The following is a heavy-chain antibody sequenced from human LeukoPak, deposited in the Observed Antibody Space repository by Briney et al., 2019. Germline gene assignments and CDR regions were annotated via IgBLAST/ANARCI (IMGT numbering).Heavy chain of an antibody. D-gene: IGHD3-22*01. CDR3: AKESYYYDSSGYYSRTFDY. V-gene: IGHV3-74*01. Sequence: GGSLRLSCAASGFTFSSYWMHWVRQAPGKGLVWVSRINSDGSSTSYADSVKGRFTISRDNAKNSLYLQMNSLRAEDTALYYCAKESYYYDSSGYYSRTFDYWGQGTLVTVSS. J-gene: IGHJ4*02. CDR2: INSDGSST. CDR1: GFTFSSYW.